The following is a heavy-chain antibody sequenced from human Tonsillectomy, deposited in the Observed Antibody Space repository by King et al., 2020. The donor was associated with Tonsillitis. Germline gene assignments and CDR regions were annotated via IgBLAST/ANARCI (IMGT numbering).Heavy chain of an antibody. D-gene: IGHD2/OR15-2a*01. Sequence: QLVQSGTEVKKPGASVKVSCKASGYTFNNYGIIWVRQAPGQGLEWMGWISTDIGNTNYAQKVQGRITLTTDTSTSTAYMELRSLRSDDAAVYYCTGGSNIQPWYLDLWGRGTLVTVSS. J-gene: IGHJ2*01. CDR2: ISTDIGNT. V-gene: IGHV1-18*01. CDR1: GYTFNNYG. CDR3: TGGSNIQPWYLDL.